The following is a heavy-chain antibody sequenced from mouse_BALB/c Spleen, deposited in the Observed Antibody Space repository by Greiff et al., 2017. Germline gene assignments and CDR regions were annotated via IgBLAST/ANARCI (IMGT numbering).Heavy chain of an antibody. CDR2: ISSGSSTI. V-gene: IGHV5-17*02. CDR3: ARDPYDYSYAMDY. Sequence: EVQVVESGGGLVQPGGSRKLSCAASGFTFSSFGMHWVRQAPEKGLEWVAYISSGSSTIYYADSVKGRFTISRDNPKNTLFLQMTSLRSEDTAMYYCARDPYDYSYAMDYWGQGTSVTVSS. J-gene: IGHJ4*01. D-gene: IGHD2-4*01. CDR1: GFTFSSFG.